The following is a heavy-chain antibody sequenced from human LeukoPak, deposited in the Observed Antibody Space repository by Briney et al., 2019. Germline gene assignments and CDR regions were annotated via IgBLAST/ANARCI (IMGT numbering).Heavy chain of an antibody. D-gene: IGHD3-10*01. CDR1: GFTFDDYA. V-gene: IGHV3-9*01. J-gene: IGHJ4*02. CDR2: ISWNSGSI. Sequence: GGSLRLSCAASGFTFDDYAMHWVRQAPGKGLEWVSGISWNSGSIGYADSVKGRFTISRDNAKNSLYLQMNSLRPEDTAIYYCAKLFESGTYNNFFHYWGQGTLVTVFS. CDR3: AKLFESGTYNNFFHY.